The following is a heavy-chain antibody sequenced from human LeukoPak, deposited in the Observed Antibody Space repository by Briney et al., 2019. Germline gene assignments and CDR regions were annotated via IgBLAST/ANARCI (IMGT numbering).Heavy chain of an antibody. D-gene: IGHD4-17*01. CDR1: GGSIISSSYY. CDR3: ARHEDYGDYVTDY. V-gene: IGHV4-39*01. Sequence: PSETLSLTCTVSGGSIISSSYYWGWIRQPPGKGLEWIGSIYYSGSTYYNPSLKSRVTISVDTSKNQFSLKLSSVTAADTAVYYCARHEDYGDYVTDYWGQGTLVTVSS. CDR2: IYYSGST. J-gene: IGHJ4*02.